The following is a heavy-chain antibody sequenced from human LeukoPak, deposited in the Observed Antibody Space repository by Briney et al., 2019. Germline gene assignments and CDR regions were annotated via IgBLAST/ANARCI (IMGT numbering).Heavy chain of an antibody. V-gene: IGHV3-66*01. J-gene: IGHJ4*02. D-gene: IGHD2-21*02. Sequence: GGSLRLSCAASGFTVSSNYMSWVRQAPGKGLEWVSVIYSGGSTYYADSVKGRFTISRDNSKNTLYLQMNSLRAEDTAVYYCARSIPGHIVVVTATYFDYWGQGTLVTVSS. CDR3: ARSIPGHIVVVTATYFDY. CDR1: GFTVSSNY. CDR2: IYSGGST.